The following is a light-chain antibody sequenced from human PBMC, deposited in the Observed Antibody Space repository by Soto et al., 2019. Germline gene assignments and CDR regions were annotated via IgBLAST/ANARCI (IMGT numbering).Light chain of an antibody. V-gene: IGKV3-20*01. CDR1: QSVSSSY. CDR2: GAS. Sequence: EIVLTQSPGTLSLSPGERATLSCRASQSVSSSYLAWCQQKPGQAPRLLIYGASSRATGIPDRFSGSGSGTDFTLTISRLEPEDLAVYYCQQYGSSPSAFGPGTKVDIK. CDR3: QQYGSSPSA. J-gene: IGKJ3*01.